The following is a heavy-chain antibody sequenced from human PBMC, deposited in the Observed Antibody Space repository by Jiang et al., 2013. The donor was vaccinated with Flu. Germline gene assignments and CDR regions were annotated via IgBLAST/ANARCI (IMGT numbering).Heavy chain of an antibody. V-gene: IGHV4-39*01. CDR2: IYYSGST. CDR1: GGSISSSSYY. J-gene: IGHJ5*02. Sequence: GPGLVKPSETLSLTCTVSGGSISSSSYYWGWIRQPPGKGLEWIGSIYYSGSTYYNPSLKSRVTISVDTSKNQFSLKLSSVTAADTAVYYCARTGRPPIQAELNPWGQGNPGHRLL. D-gene: IGHD2-21*01. CDR3: ARTGRPPIQAELNP.